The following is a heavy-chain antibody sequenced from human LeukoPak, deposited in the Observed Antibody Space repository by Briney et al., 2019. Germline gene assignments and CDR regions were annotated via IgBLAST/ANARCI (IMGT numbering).Heavy chain of an antibody. V-gene: IGHV3-7*03. CDR2: IKQGGSEK. Sequence: GGSLRLSCAASGFTFSSYYMNWVRQAPGKGLQWVASIKQGGSEKFYVDSVKGRFIVFRDDAKNSVYLQMNSLRAEDTVVYYCAKERGYSSSWPDYWGQGTLVTVSS. D-gene: IGHD6-13*01. CDR3: AKERGYSSSWPDY. CDR1: GFTFSSYY. J-gene: IGHJ4*02.